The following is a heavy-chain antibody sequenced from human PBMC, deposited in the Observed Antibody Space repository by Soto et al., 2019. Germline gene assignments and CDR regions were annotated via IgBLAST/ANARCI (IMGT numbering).Heavy chain of an antibody. V-gene: IGHV1-3*01. D-gene: IGHD3-10*01. J-gene: IGHJ4*02. Sequence: ASVKVSCKASGYTFTSYAMHWVRQAPGQRLEWMGWINAGNGNTKYXXXXXXXXXXXXXXXXXXAXXELSXLRSEXXAVYYCATSYGNXRYXXXGXGTQXTVSS. CDR1: GYTFTSYA. CDR2: INAGNGNT. CDR3: ATSYGNXRYXX.